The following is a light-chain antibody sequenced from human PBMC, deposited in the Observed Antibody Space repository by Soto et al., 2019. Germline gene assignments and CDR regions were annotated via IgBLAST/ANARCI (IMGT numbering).Light chain of an antibody. CDR1: SSDVGGNNY. CDR2: EVG. V-gene: IGLV2-8*01. J-gene: IGLJ2*01. CDR3: SSHSGSKNPHVV. Sequence: QSALTQPPSASGSPGQSVTISCTGTSSDVGGNNYVSWYQQHPGKAPKLMIYEVGTRPSGVPDRFSGSKSGNTASLTVSGLQAEDEADYYCSSHSGSKNPHVVFGGGTKVTVL.